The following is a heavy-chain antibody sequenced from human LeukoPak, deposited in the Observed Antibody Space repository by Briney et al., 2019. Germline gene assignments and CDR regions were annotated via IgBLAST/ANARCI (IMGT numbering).Heavy chain of an antibody. CDR2: IFSDGTT. V-gene: IGHV4-59*02. Sequence: SETLSLTCTVSGVSVSTYYWSWIRQSPGRGLEWIGYIFSDGTTNYNPSLKSRVTISIDTSKNQFSLKLSSVTAADTAVYYCARDLRRYYDSSGYYYDDAFDIWGQGTMVTVSS. CDR3: ARDLRRYYDSSGYYYDDAFDI. J-gene: IGHJ3*02. CDR1: GVSVSTYY. D-gene: IGHD3-22*01.